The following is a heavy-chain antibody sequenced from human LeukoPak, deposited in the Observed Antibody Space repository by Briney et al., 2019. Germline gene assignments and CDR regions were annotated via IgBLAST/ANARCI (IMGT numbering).Heavy chain of an antibody. CDR3: ARDQAYYYGSGRRKFDY. J-gene: IGHJ4*02. Sequence: SGTLSLTCAVYGGSFSGYYWSWIRQPPGKGLEWIGEINHSGSTNYNPSLKSRVTISVDTSKNQFSLKLSSVTAADTAVYYCARDQAYYYGSGRRKFDYWGQGTLVTVSS. CDR1: GGSFSGYY. CDR2: INHSGST. V-gene: IGHV4-34*01. D-gene: IGHD3-10*01.